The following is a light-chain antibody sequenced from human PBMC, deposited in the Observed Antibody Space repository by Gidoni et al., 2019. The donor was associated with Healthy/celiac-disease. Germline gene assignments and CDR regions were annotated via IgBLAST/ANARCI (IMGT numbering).Light chain of an antibody. CDR2: DAS. CDR1: QSISSW. J-gene: IGKJ1*01. CDR3: QQYNSYSGT. V-gene: IGKV1-5*01. Sequence: DIQMTQSPSPLSASVADRVTITCRASQSISSWLAWYQQKPGKAPKLLIYDASSLESGVPSRFSGSGSGTEFTLTISSLQPDDFATYYCQQYNSYSGTFGQGTKVEIK.